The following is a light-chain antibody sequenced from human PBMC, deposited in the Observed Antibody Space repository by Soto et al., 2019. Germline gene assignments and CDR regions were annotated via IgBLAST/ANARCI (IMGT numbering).Light chain of an antibody. V-gene: IGKV3-20*01. Sequence: EIVLTQSPGTLSLSPGERATLSCRASQSDGSINIAWYQQKPGQAPRFLIYGASSRATGIPDRFSGSGSGTDFTLTISRLEPEDFAVYYCQHYSSSLTFGGGTKVEIK. CDR1: QSDGSIN. CDR2: GAS. J-gene: IGKJ4*01. CDR3: QHYSSSLT.